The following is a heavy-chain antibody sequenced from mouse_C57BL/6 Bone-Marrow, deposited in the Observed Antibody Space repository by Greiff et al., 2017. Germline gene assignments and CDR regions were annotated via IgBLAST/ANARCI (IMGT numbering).Heavy chain of an antibody. V-gene: IGHV5-6*01. D-gene: IGHD2-2*01. J-gene: IGHJ1*03. CDR1: GFTFSSYG. CDR2: ISSGGSYT. CDR3: ARHGRLWLRGGYFDV. Sequence: EVQLVESGGDLVKPGGSLKLSCAASGFTFSSYGMSWVRPTPDKRLEWVATISSGGSYTYYPDSVKGRFTISRDNAKNTLYLQMSSLKSEDTAMYYCARHGRLWLRGGYFDVWGTGTTVTVSS.